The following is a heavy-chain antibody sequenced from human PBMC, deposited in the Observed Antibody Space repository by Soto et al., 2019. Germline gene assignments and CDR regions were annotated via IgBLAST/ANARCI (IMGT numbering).Heavy chain of an antibody. CDR1: GGTFSSYA. CDR3: ARAPRYSSGWYYFDY. D-gene: IGHD6-19*01. Sequence: SVKVSCKASGGTFSSYAISWVRQAPGQGLEWMGGIIPIFGTANYAQKFQGRVTITADESTSTAYMELSSLRSEDTAVYYCARAPRYSSGWYYFDYWGQGTLVTVSS. J-gene: IGHJ4*02. V-gene: IGHV1-69*13. CDR2: IIPIFGTA.